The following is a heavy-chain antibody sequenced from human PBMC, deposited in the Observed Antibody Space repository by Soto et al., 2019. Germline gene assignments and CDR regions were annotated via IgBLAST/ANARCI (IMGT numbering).Heavy chain of an antibody. Sequence: SETLSLTCAVYGGSFSGYYWSWIRQPPGKGLEWIGEINHSGSTNYNPSLKSRVTISVDTSKNQFSLKLSSVTAADTAVYYCATSPQNLYYYYYGMDVWGQGTTVTVSS. J-gene: IGHJ6*02. CDR2: INHSGST. CDR1: GGSFSGYY. V-gene: IGHV4-34*01. CDR3: ATSPQNLYYYYYGMDV.